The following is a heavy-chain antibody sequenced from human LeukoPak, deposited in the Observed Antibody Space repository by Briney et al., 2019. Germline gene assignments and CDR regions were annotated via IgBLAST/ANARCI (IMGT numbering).Heavy chain of an antibody. D-gene: IGHD3-3*01. Sequence: ASVKVSCKASGYTFTAYFMHWVRQAPGQGLEWMGWINPDSGGTNYAQKFQGRVTMTRDTSISTAYMELSRLRSDDTAVYYCARVSKRPIGAPGYWGQGTLVTVSS. CDR1: GYTFTAYF. CDR2: INPDSGGT. J-gene: IGHJ4*02. V-gene: IGHV1-2*02. CDR3: ARVSKRPIGAPGY.